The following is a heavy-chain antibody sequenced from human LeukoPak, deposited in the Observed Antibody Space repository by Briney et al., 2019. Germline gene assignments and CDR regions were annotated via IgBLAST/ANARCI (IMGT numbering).Heavy chain of an antibody. J-gene: IGHJ4*02. CDR2: IYYSGST. Sequence: SETLSLTCTVSGGSISSYYWSWIRQPPGKGLEWIGYIYYSGSTYYNPSLKSRVTISVDTSKNQFSLKLSSVTAADTAVCYCARINGGIWGQGTLVTVSS. V-gene: IGHV4-59*12. D-gene: IGHD3-3*02. CDR1: GGSISSYY. CDR3: ARINGGI.